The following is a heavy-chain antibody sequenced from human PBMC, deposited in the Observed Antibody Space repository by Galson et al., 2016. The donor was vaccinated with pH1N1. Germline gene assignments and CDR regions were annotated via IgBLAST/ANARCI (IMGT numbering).Heavy chain of an antibody. CDR3: ARRQVGGTGTFDS. J-gene: IGHJ4*02. CDR1: GGSISSSSYY. D-gene: IGHD1-26*01. Sequence: ETLSLTCTVSGGSISSSSYYWGWIRQPPGKGLEWLGSIYYSGSTYYTASLKSRVTIYVDTSKNQFSLKLNSVTAADTAVYYCARRQVGGTGTFDSWGQGTLVTVSS. CDR2: IYYSGST. V-gene: IGHV4-39*01.